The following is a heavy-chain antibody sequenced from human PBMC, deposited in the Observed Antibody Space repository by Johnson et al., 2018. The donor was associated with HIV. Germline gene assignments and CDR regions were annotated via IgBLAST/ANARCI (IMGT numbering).Heavy chain of an antibody. V-gene: IGHV3-33*01. CDR2: TWFDGSKK. J-gene: IGHJ3*02. CDR1: GFTFSNYG. D-gene: IGHD3-10*01. CDR3: ARERDPERGAQKSGVYAFDI. Sequence: QLVESGGGVVQPGRSLRLSCAASGFTFSNYGIHWVRQAPGKGLEWVASTWFDGSKKYYSDSVRGRFIISRDNSKNTLYLQMNSLRAEDTAVYYCARERDPERGAQKSGVYAFDIWGQGTMVTVSS.